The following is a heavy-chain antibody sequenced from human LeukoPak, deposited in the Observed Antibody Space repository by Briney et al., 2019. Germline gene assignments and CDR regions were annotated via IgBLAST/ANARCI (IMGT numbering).Heavy chain of an antibody. CDR3: ARGPAPSYWIDY. CDR2: IIPIFGTA. D-gene: IGHD1-1*01. CDR1: GGTFSSYA. Sequence: GSSVTVSCKASGGTFSSYAISWVRQAPGQGLEWVGGIIPIFGTANYAQKFQGRVTITTDESTSTAYMELSSLRSEDTAVYYCARGPAPSYWIDYWGQGTLVTVSS. J-gene: IGHJ4*02. V-gene: IGHV1-69*05.